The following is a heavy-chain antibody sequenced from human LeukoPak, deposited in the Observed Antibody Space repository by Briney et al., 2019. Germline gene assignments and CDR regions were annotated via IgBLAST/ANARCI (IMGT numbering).Heavy chain of an antibody. CDR3: AKDLVSGYCTGILCWYYYYYYGMDV. V-gene: IGHV3-30*18. D-gene: IGHD2-8*02. J-gene: IGHJ6*02. CDR1: GFTFSSYG. CDR2: ISYDGSNK. Sequence: GGSLRLSCAASGFTFSSYGMHWVRQAPGKGLEWVAVISYDGSNKYYADSVKGRFTISRDNSKNTLYLQMNSLRAEDTAVYYCAKDLVSGYCTGILCWYYYYYYGMDVWGQGTTVIVSS.